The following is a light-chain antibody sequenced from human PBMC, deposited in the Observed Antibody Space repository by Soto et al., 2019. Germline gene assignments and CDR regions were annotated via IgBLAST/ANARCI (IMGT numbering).Light chain of an antibody. Sequence: QSALTQPPSASGTPGQRVTISCSGSSSNIGSNTVNWYQQFPGTAPKLLIYNDNQRPSGVPDRFSGSKSGTSASLAISGLQSEDEADYYCGAWDDSLSALFVFGAGTKVTVL. CDR2: NDN. V-gene: IGLV1-44*01. CDR1: SSNIGSNT. CDR3: GAWDDSLSALFV. J-gene: IGLJ1*01.